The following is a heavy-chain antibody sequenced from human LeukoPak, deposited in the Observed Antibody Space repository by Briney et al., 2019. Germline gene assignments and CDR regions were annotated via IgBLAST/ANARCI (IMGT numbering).Heavy chain of an antibody. CDR3: AKDLGVPAAIIRKDAFDI. CDR1: GFTFSSYA. J-gene: IGHJ3*02. D-gene: IGHD2-2*01. V-gene: IGHV3-23*01. CDR2: ISGSGGST. Sequence: RTGGSLRLSCAASGFTFSSYAMSWVRQAPGKGLEWVSAISGSGGSTYYADSVKGRFTISRDNSKNTLYLQMNSLRAEDTAVYYCAKDLGVPAAIIRKDAFDIWGQGTMVTVSS.